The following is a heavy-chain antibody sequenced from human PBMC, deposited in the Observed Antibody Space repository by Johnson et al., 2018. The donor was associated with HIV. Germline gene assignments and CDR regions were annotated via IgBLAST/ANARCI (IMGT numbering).Heavy chain of an antibody. J-gene: IGHJ3*02. CDR2: INWNGGST. CDR1: GFTFDDYA. V-gene: IGHV3-20*04. D-gene: IGHD6-19*01. CDR3: ARDYWDSSNYDAFDI. Sequence: EVQLVESGGGVVQPGRSLRLSCAASGFTFDDYAMHWVRQAPGKGLEWVSGINWNGGSTGYADSVKGRFAISRDNAKNSLYLQMNSLRAEDTALYYCARDYWDSSNYDAFDIWGQGTMVTVSS.